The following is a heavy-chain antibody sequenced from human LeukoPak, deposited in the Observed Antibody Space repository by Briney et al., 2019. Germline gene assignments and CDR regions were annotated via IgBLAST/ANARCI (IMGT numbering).Heavy chain of an antibody. CDR1: GYTFTGYQ. V-gene: IGHV1-2*06. J-gene: IGHJ5*02. D-gene: IGHD3-10*01. CDR3: ALLLWFGEFPSDR. CDR2: INPNGGGT. Sequence: ASVKVSCKASGYTFTGYQMDWVRQAPGQGLEWMGRINPNGGGTKYAQKFQGRVTMTRDTSVSTAYMELSRLASDDTAIYYCALLLWFGEFPSDRWGQGTLVTVSS.